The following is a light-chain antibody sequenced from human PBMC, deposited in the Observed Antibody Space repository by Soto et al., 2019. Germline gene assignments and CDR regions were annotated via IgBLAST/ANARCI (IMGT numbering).Light chain of an antibody. V-gene: IGKV2-40*01. CDR2: SLS. Sequence: DIVMTQTPLSLPVTPGEPASISCRSSQSLSDCDDGNTCLDWFQQRPGQSPHLLIYSLSYRASGVTDRFSGSGSGTDFTLKISRVEPEDVGVYSCMQRKEFPWTFGQGTRVDIK. CDR1: QSLSDCDDGNTC. CDR3: MQRKEFPWT. J-gene: IGKJ1*01.